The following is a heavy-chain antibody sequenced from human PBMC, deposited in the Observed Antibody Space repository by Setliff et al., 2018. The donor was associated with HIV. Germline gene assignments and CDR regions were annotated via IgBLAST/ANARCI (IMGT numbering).Heavy chain of an antibody. CDR2: INPSGGST. D-gene: IGHD2-8*01. CDR1: GYTFTNFY. V-gene: IGHV1-46*01. Sequence: ASVKVSCKASGYTFTNFYIHWVRQAPGQGLEWLGIINPSGGSTTYAQKFQGRVTMTSDTSTDTVYMKLSSLRSEDTAMYYCALITTTFDIWGQVTMVTVSS. J-gene: IGHJ3*02. CDR3: ALITTTFDI.